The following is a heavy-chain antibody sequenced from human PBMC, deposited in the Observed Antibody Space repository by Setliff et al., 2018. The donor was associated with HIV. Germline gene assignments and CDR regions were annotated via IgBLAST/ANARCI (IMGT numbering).Heavy chain of an antibody. Sequence: GAPRLSCETSGFTFGDFCMNWVRQAQGKGLEWISYISSKRTSIYYADSGKGRFTISRDNDRNSLYLQMNGLRAEDTAVYYCATGPTTVTNYYYYHMDVWGKGTTVTVSS. D-gene: IGHD4-17*01. CDR1: GFTFGDFC. V-gene: IGHV3-48*01. CDR2: ISSKRTSI. CDR3: ATGPTTVTNYYYYHMDV. J-gene: IGHJ6*03.